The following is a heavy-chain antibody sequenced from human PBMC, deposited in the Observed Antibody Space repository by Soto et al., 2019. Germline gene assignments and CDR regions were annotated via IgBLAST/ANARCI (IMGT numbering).Heavy chain of an antibody. CDR2: VKDGGHT. CDR1: GGSLSGYY. CDR3: ARGQEGVVATH. Sequence: QVQLQQWGAGLLKPSETLSLNCAVTGGSLSGYYWSWIRQPPGKGLEWIGEVKDGGHTNYSPSLRGKLNISTDTSNNQFSLRLNSVTAADTGVYYCARGQEGVVATHWDQGSLVTVSS. D-gene: IGHD5-12*01. J-gene: IGHJ4*02. V-gene: IGHV4-34*01.